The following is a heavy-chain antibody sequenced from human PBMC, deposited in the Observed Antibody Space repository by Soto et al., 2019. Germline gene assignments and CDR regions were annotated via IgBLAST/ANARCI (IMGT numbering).Heavy chain of an antibody. J-gene: IGHJ5*02. V-gene: IGHV3-30-3*01. Sequence: GGSLRLSCAASGFTFSSYAMHWVRQAPGKGLEWVAVISYDGSNKYYADSVKGRFTISRDNSKNTLYLQMNSLRAEDTAVHYCAGENIPGVNWFDPWGQGTLVTVSS. D-gene: IGHD3-10*01. CDR3: AGENIPGVNWFDP. CDR2: ISYDGSNK. CDR1: GFTFSSYA.